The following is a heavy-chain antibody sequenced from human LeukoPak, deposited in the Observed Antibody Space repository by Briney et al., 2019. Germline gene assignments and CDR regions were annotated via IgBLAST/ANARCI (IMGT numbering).Heavy chain of an antibody. Sequence: SETLSLTCAVYGGSFSGYYWSWIRQPPGKGLEWIGEINHSGSTNYNPSLKSRVTISVDTSKNQFSLKLSSVTAADTAVYYCARGSGSCADSWGQGTLVTVSS. CDR1: GGSFSGYY. CDR2: INHSGST. D-gene: IGHD2-15*01. CDR3: ARGSGSCADS. V-gene: IGHV4-34*01. J-gene: IGHJ4*02.